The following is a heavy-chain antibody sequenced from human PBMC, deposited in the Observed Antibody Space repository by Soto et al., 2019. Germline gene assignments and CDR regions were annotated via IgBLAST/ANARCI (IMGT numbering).Heavy chain of an antibody. CDR2: IYHGGST. V-gene: IGHV4-4*02. Sequence: QVQLQESGPGLVKPSGTLSLTCTVTSGSISSNNWWSWVRQAPGKGLEWIGEIYHGGSTKFNPSLLYRFTISIYESRKQCSLRLRSVTAAETAGYYCGGEHCSMTFRGPLDIWGPGTLVTVSS. CDR3: GGEHCSMTFRGPLDI. D-gene: IGHD3-16*01. J-gene: IGHJ3*02. CDR1: SGSISSNNW.